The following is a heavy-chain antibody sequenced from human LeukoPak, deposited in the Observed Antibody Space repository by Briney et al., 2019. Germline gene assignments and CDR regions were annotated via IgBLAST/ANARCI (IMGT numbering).Heavy chain of an antibody. CDR3: ARGYSTAMVFDY. J-gene: IGHJ4*02. D-gene: IGHD5-18*01. CDR2: IYSGWSR. Sequence: GGSLRLSCAASGFTVSSNYMSWVRQAPERGLEWVSVIYSGWSRHYADSVKGRFTISRDNAKNTLYLQMNSLRAEDTAVYYCARGYSTAMVFDYWGQGTLVTVSS. V-gene: IGHV3-53*01. CDR1: GFTVSSNY.